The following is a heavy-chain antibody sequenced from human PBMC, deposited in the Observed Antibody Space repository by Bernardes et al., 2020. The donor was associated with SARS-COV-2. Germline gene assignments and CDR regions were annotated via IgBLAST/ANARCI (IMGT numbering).Heavy chain of an antibody. CDR3: ATVAGGMTSVGVISEFDY. J-gene: IGHJ4*02. Sequence: ASVKVSCKTSGYTFTTYGISWVRQAPGQGLEWMGWVSTYSATTNYAQKLQGRVTMTTDTSTNTAYMELRNVRSDDTAVYYCATVAGGMTSVGVISEFDYWGQGTLDCVSS. V-gene: IGHV1-18*01. D-gene: IGHD3-16*01. CDR1: GYTFTTYG. CDR2: VSTYSATT.